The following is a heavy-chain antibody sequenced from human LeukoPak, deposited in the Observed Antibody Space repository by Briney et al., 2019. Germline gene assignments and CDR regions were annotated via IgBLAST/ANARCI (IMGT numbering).Heavy chain of an antibody. Sequence: SETLSLTCAVYGGSFSGYYWGWIRQPPGKGLEWIGSIYYSGSTYYNPSLKSRVTISVDTSKNQFSLKLSSVTAADTAVYYCARLSTYYDILTGYYLGYFDYWGQGTLVTVSS. CDR1: GGSFSGYY. D-gene: IGHD3-9*01. CDR2: IYYSGST. J-gene: IGHJ4*02. CDR3: ARLSTYYDILTGYYLGYFDY. V-gene: IGHV4-39*01.